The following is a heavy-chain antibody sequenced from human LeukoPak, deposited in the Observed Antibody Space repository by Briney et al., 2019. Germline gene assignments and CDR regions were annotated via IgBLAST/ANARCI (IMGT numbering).Heavy chain of an antibody. D-gene: IGHD3-22*01. CDR1: GFTFSSYA. CDR3: ARGKGYYDSSGYYSWFDP. CDR2: ISYDGSNK. V-gene: IGHV3-30-3*01. J-gene: IGHJ5*02. Sequence: PGRSLRLSCAASGFTFSSYAMHWVRQAPGKGLEWVAVISYDGSNKYYADSVKGRFIISRDNSKNTLYLQMNSLRAEDTAVYYCARGKGYYDSSGYYSWFDPWGQGTLVTVSS.